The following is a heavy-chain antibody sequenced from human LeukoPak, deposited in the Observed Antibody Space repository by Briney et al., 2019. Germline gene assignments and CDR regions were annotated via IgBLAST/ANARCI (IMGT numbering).Heavy chain of an antibody. CDR3: ARKSVAGFQH. CDR2: IYYSGST. V-gene: IGHV4-59*01. J-gene: IGHJ1*01. CDR1: GGSISSYY. D-gene: IGHD6-19*01. Sequence: ASETLSLTCTVSGGSISSYYWSWIRQPPGKGLEWIGYIYYSGSTNYNPSLKSRVTISVDTSKNQFSLKLSSMTAADTAVYYCARKSVAGFQHWGQGTLVTVSS.